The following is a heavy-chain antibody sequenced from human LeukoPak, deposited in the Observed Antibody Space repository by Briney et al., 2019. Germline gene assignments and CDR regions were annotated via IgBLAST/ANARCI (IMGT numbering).Heavy chain of an antibody. CDR2: IKQDGSEK. CDR1: GFTFSNYW. D-gene: IGHD6-19*01. Sequence: QPGGSLRLSCAASGFTFSNYWVTWVRQAPGKGLEWVGNIKQDGSEKYYADSVRGRFTLSRDNAKNSLFLQMDSLRAEDTAVYYCAREPIYIGSGWYYYYMDVWGKGTTVTVSS. V-gene: IGHV3-7*01. CDR3: AREPIYIGSGWYYYYMDV. J-gene: IGHJ6*03.